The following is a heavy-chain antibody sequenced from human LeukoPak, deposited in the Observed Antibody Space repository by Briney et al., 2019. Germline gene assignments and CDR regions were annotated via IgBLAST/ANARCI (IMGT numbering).Heavy chain of an antibody. D-gene: IGHD2-2*01. CDR2: ISGSGGST. V-gene: IGHV3-23*01. Sequence: PGGSLRLSCAASGFTFSSYAMSWVRQAPGKGLERVSAISGSGGSTYYADSVKGRFTISRDNSKNTLYLQMNSLRAEDTAVYYCAKDRLRGIVVVGVNWFDPWGQGTLVTVSS. CDR3: AKDRLRGIVVVGVNWFDP. J-gene: IGHJ5*02. CDR1: GFTFSSYA.